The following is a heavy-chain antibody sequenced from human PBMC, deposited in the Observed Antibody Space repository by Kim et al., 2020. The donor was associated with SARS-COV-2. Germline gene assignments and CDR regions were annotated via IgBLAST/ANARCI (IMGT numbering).Heavy chain of an antibody. CDR3: AREGHSSSWYGDFDY. V-gene: IGHV3-30*04. Sequence: GGSLRLSCAASGFTFSSYAMHWVRQAPGKGLEWVAVISYDGSNKYYADSVKGRFTISRDNSKNTLYLQMNSLRAEDTAVYYCAREGHSSSWYGDFDYWGQGTLVTVSS. CDR2: ISYDGSNK. D-gene: IGHD6-13*01. CDR1: GFTFSSYA. J-gene: IGHJ4*02.